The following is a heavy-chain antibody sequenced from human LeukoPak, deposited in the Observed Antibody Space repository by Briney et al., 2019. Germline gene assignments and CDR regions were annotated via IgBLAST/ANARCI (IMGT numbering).Heavy chain of an antibody. D-gene: IGHD5-12*01. V-gene: IGHV1-24*01. Sequence: ASVKVSCKVSGYTLTELSMHWVRQAPGQGLEWMGGFDPEDGETIYAQKCQGRVTMTEDTSTDTAYMELSSLRSEDTAVYYCAATCMVATSGAFDIWGQGTMVTVSS. CDR1: GYTLTELS. J-gene: IGHJ3*02. CDR2: FDPEDGET. CDR3: AATCMVATSGAFDI.